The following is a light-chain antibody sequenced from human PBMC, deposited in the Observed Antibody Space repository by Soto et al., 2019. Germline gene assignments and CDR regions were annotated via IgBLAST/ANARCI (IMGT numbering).Light chain of an antibody. Sequence: EIVLTQSPGTLSLSPGERATLSCRASQSVNSRYLAWYQQTPGQAPRLLIYGASSRATGIPDRFSGSGSGTDFTLTIRRLETEDCAIYYCQQYYTSPPRYTFGQGTKLE. CDR1: QSVNSRY. CDR2: GAS. V-gene: IGKV3-20*01. J-gene: IGKJ2*01. CDR3: QQYYTSPPRYT.